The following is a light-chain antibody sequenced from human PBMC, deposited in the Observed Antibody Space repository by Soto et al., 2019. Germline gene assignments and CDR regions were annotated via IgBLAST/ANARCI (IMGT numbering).Light chain of an antibody. J-gene: IGLJ2*01. V-gene: IGLV1-40*01. CDR2: GNS. CDR3: QSYDSSLTCVV. Sequence: QSVLTQPPSVSGAPGQRVTISCTGSTSNIGAGYGVHWYQHLPGTAPKLLMYGNSIRPSGVPDRFSGSKSGTSASLAITGLQAADEADYYCQSYDSSLTCVVFGGGTKLTVL. CDR1: TSNIGAGYG.